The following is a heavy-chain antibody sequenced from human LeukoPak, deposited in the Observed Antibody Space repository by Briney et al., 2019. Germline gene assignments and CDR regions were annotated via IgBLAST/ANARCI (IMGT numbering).Heavy chain of an antibody. CDR2: IVPIFGTT. V-gene: IGHV1-69*05. J-gene: IGHJ3*02. Sequence: SVKVFCKASGGTFSSYAINWVRQAPGQGLEWMGRIVPIFGTTNYAQKFQGRVTITTDESTSTAYMELSSLRSEDTAVYYCARDRGERGSSWSLPAHGFDIWGQGTMVTVSS. CDR3: ARDRGERGSSWSLPAHGFDI. CDR1: GGTFSSYA. D-gene: IGHD6-13*01.